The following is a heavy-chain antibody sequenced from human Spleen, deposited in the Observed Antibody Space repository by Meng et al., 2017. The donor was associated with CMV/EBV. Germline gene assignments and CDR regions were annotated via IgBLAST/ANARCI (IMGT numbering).Heavy chain of an antibody. CDR2: IGGSGSST. D-gene: IGHD5-12*01. V-gene: IGHV3-23*01. CDR3: ASGLATYYFDY. J-gene: IGHJ4*02. CDR1: GFTFSSYA. Sequence: GESLKISCAASGFTFSSYAMSWVRQAPGKGLEWVSTIGGSGSSTNYADSVKGRFTISRDNAKNSLYLQMNSLRAEDTAVYYCASGLATYYFDYWGQGTLVTVSS.